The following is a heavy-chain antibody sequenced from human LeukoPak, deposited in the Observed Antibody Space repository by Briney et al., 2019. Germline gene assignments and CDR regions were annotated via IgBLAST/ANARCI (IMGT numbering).Heavy chain of an antibody. CDR2: IGSGGSTI. V-gene: IGHV3-48*03. CDR3: ASRITTDAFDI. Sequence: GGSLRLSCAASGFTFSSYEMNWVRQAPGKGLEWVSYIGSGGSTIYYADSVKGRFTISRDNAKNSLYLQMNSLRAEDTAVYYCASRITTDAFDIWGQGTMVTVSS. CDR1: GFTFSSYE. D-gene: IGHD3-22*01. J-gene: IGHJ3*02.